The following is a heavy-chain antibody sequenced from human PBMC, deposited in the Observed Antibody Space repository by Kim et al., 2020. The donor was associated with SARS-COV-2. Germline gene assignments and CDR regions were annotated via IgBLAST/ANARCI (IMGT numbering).Heavy chain of an antibody. J-gene: IGHJ3*02. CDR3: AREPQAGTIWVDAFDI. Sequence: ASVKVSCKASGYTFTSYGISWVRQAPGQGLEWMGWISAYNGNTNYAQKLQGRVTMTTDTSTSTAYMELRSLRSDDTAVYYCAREPQAGTIWVDAFDIWGQGTMVTVSS. D-gene: IGHD6-19*01. CDR2: ISAYNGNT. CDR1: GYTFTSYG. V-gene: IGHV1-18*01.